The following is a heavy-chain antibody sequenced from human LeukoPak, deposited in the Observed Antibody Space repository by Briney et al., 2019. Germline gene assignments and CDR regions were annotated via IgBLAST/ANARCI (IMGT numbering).Heavy chain of an antibody. Sequence: GGSLRLSCAASGFTVSSNYMSWVRQAPGKGLEWVSVIYSGGSTYYADSVKGRFTISRDNSKNSLYLQMSSLRAEDTALYYCAKGVRSGTYYNCFDPWGQGTLVTVSS. CDR1: GFTVSSNY. J-gene: IGHJ5*02. V-gene: IGHV3-53*05. CDR2: IYSGGST. CDR3: AKGVRSGTYYNCFDP. D-gene: IGHD1-26*01.